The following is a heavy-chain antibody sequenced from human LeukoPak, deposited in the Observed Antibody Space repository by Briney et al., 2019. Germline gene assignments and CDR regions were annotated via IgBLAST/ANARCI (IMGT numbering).Heavy chain of an antibody. CDR3: ARSYYYDSSGSDAFDI. CDR1: GFTFSDYY. CDR2: ISSSGSTI. Sequence: KTGGSLRLSCAASGFTFSDYYMSWIRQAPGKGLEWVSYISSSGSTIYYADSVKGRFTISRDNAKNSLYLQMNSLRAEDTAVYYCARSYYYDSSGSDAFDIWGQGTMVTVSS. D-gene: IGHD3-22*01. V-gene: IGHV3-11*01. J-gene: IGHJ3*02.